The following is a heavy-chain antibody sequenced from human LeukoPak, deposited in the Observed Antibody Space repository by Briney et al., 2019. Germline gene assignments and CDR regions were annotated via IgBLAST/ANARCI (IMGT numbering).Heavy chain of an antibody. V-gene: IGHV3-48*01. CDR2: ISSSSTI. D-gene: IGHD3-10*01. Sequence: PGGSLRLSCAASGFTFSSYWMSWVRQAPGKGLEWVSYISSSSTIYYADSVKGRFTIFRDNAKNSLYLQMNSLRAEDTAVYYCAPLWFGELFPWGQGTLVTVSS. CDR3: APLWFGELFP. CDR1: GFTFSSYW. J-gene: IGHJ5*02.